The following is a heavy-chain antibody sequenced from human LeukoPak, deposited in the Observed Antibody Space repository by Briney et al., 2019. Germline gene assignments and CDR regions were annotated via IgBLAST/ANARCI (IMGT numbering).Heavy chain of an antibody. CDR2: VYECRST. CDR1: GASISSYY. Sequence: KASETLSLTCTVSGASISSYYWGWIRQPPGKWLEWLGYVYECRSTTYNPSLKSRGSMSVDTSKNQFSLKLSSVTAADTGVYYCARQKYYYDSSGYYYGGYFDLWGRGTLSLSPQ. CDR3: ARQKYYYDSSGYYYGGYFDL. D-gene: IGHD3-22*01. V-gene: IGHV4-59*08. J-gene: IGHJ2*01.